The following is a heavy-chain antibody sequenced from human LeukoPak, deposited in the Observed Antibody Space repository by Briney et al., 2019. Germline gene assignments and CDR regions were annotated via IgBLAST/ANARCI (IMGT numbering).Heavy chain of an antibody. Sequence: ASVKVSCKASGYTFTGYYMHWVRQAPGQGLEWMGWINPNSGGTNYAQKFQGRVTMTRDTSISTAYMELSRLRSDDTAVYYCARADLTLVHAFDIWGQGTMVTVSS. CDR1: GYTFTGYY. D-gene: IGHD3-9*01. CDR2: INPNSGGT. CDR3: ARADLTLVHAFDI. J-gene: IGHJ3*02. V-gene: IGHV1-2*02.